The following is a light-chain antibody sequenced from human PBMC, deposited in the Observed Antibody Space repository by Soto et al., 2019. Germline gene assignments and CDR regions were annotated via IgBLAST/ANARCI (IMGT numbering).Light chain of an antibody. CDR3: QQYDSRPNT. CDR1: QDITLY. Sequence: DLQMTQSPSSLSASVGDRVTITCQASQDITLYLNWYQHKPAKAPNLLIHDVSTLETGVPARFSGRGSGTTFTLTIINLQPEDVATYYCQQYDSRPNTFGQGTKVDIK. V-gene: IGKV1-33*01. CDR2: DVS. J-gene: IGKJ2*01.